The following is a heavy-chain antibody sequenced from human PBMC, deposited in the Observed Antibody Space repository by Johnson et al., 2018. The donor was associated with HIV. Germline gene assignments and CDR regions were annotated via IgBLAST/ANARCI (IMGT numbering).Heavy chain of an antibody. Sequence: EMQLVESGGGLVQPGGSLRLSCAASGFTVSSNYMSWIRQAPGKGLEWVSYISSSGSTIYYADSVKGRFTISRDNSKNTLYLQMNSLRAEDTAVYYCAREVGNAGAFDIWGQGTMVTVSS. V-gene: IGHV3-48*01. CDR3: AREVGNAGAFDI. D-gene: IGHD1-26*01. CDR1: GFTVSSNY. J-gene: IGHJ3*02. CDR2: ISSSGSTI.